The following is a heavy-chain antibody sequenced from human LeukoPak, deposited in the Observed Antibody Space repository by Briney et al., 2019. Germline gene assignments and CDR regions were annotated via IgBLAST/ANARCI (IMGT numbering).Heavy chain of an antibody. V-gene: IGHV3-21*01. CDR3: ARDLRSSGYYAFDY. J-gene: IGHJ4*02. CDR1: GFTFSNYK. D-gene: IGHD3-22*01. Sequence: GGSLRLSCAASGFTFSNYKMNWVRQAPGKGLEWVSCISSSSSYIYYGDSVKGRFTTSRDNAKNSLYLQMNNLRAEDTAVYYCARDLRSSGYYAFDYWGQGTLVTVSS. CDR2: ISSSSSYI.